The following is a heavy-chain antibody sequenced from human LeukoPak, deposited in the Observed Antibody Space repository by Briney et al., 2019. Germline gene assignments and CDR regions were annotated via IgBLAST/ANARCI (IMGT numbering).Heavy chain of an antibody. V-gene: IGHV3-20*04. CDR3: ARIDTYYYDSSGYYSAFDI. CDR2: INWNGGST. CDR1: GFTFDNYG. D-gene: IGHD3-22*01. Sequence: GGSLRLSCAASGFTFDNYGMSWVRQAPGKGLEWVSGINWNGGSTDYADSVKGRFTISRDNAKNSLYLQMNSLRAEDTALYYCARIDTYYYDSSGYYSAFDIWGQGTIVTVSS. J-gene: IGHJ3*02.